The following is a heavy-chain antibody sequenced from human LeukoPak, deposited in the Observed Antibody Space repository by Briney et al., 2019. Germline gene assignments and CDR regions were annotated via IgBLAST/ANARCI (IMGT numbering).Heavy chain of an antibody. CDR3: ARGVGDNGILGY. CDR2: IKQDGSKK. D-gene: IGHD2-15*01. CDR1: GFTFSSYW. Sequence: PGGSLRLSCAASGFTFSSYWMTWVRQAPGKGLEWVASIKQDGSKKDYVDSVKGRFTIFRDNAKDSLYLQMNSLRVEDTAVYYCARGVGDNGILGYWGRGTMVAVSS. V-gene: IGHV3-7*01. J-gene: IGHJ4*02.